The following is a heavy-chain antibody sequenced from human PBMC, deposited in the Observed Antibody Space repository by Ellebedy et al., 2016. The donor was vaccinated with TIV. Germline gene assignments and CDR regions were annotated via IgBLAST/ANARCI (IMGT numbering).Heavy chain of an antibody. CDR3: ARDAQYFGEFTIEY. Sequence: GESLKISCAASGFTFSSYGMHWVRQAPGKGLEWVAVIWQDGTKKYYGDSVKGRFTISRDNSKNTLYLQMSSLRAEDTAVYYCARDAQYFGEFTIEYWGQGTLVTVSS. CDR2: IWQDGTKK. V-gene: IGHV3-33*01. J-gene: IGHJ4*02. D-gene: IGHD3-10*01. CDR1: GFTFSSYG.